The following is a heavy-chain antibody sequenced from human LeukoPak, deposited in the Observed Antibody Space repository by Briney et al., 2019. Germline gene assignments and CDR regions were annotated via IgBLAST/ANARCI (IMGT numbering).Heavy chain of an antibody. CDR3: AKDNEGDYYYYVDV. D-gene: IGHD1-1*01. CDR2: IRYDGSDK. V-gene: IGHV3-30*02. CDR1: GFTFSTYG. Sequence: GRSLRLSCATSGFTFSTYGMHWVRQAPGRGLEWVAFIRYDGSDKYYADSVEGRFTISRDNSKNTLFLQMNSLRAEDTAVYFCAKDNEGDYYYYVDVWGKGTTVTISS. J-gene: IGHJ6*03.